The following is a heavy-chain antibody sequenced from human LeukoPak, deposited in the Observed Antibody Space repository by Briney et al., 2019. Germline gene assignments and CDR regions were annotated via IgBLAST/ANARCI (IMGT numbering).Heavy chain of an antibody. J-gene: IGHJ4*02. CDR3: ARAPAFGFGELQRRFDY. D-gene: IGHD3-10*01. CDR2: IYYSGST. CDR1: GGPISSGDYY. V-gene: IGHV4-30-4*08. Sequence: SETLSLTCTVSGGPISSGDYYWSWIRQPPGKGLEWIGYIYYSGSTYYNPSLKSRVTISVDTSKNQFSLKLSSVTAADTAVYYCARAPAFGFGELQRRFDYWGQGTLVTVSS.